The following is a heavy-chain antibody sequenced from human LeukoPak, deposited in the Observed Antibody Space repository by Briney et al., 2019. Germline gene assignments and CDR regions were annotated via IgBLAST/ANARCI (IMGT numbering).Heavy chain of an antibody. Sequence: PGRSLRLSCAASGFTFDDYAMHWVRQAPGKGLEWVSGISWNSGSIGYADSVKGRFTISRDNAKNSLYLQMNSLRAEDTAVYYCARDRGNYYDSSGYSDYWGQGTLVTVSS. CDR2: ISWNSGSI. CDR1: GFTFDDYA. D-gene: IGHD3-22*01. J-gene: IGHJ4*02. CDR3: ARDRGNYYDSSGYSDY. V-gene: IGHV3-9*01.